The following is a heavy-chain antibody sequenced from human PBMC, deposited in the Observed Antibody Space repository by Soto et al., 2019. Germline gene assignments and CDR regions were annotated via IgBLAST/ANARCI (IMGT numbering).Heavy chain of an antibody. V-gene: IGHV3-21*04. CDR2: LSSSSTYI. Sequence: EVQLVESGGGLVKPGGSLRLSCAASGFTFSSYNMNWVRQAPGKGLEWVSSLSSSSTYIYYADSVKGRFTISRDNAKNSLYLQMNSLRTEDTALYYCVKKVTIFGVITHDAFDIWGQGTMVTVSS. D-gene: IGHD3-3*01. CDR3: VKKVTIFGVITHDAFDI. J-gene: IGHJ3*02. CDR1: GFTFSSYN.